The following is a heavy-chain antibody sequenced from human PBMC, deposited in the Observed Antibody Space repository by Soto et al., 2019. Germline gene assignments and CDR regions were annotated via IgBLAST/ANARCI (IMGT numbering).Heavy chain of an antibody. CDR2: IYWDDDK. D-gene: IGHD2-15*01. V-gene: IGHV2-5*02. CDR3: AHAMLYCTGGSCSTWFDS. J-gene: IGHJ5*01. Sequence: QITLKESGPTLVKPTQTLTLTCTFSGFSLSTHGVGVGWVRQPAGKALEWLALIYWDDDKRYSASLNSRLTIPKDTSKNQVVLTMTNMDPVDTATYDCAHAMLYCTGGSCSTWFDSWGQGTLVTVSS. CDR1: GFSLSTHGVG.